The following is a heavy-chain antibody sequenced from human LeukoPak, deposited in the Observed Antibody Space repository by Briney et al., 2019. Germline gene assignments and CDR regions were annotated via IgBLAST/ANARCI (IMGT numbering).Heavy chain of an antibody. CDR1: GYTFTGYY. V-gene: IGHV1-2*04. CDR2: IKPNSGGT. CDR3: ARGGYFDSPPPSNWFDP. Sequence: ASVNVSCKASGYTFTGYYMHWVRQAPGQGLEWMGWIKPNSGGTNYAQKFQGWVTMTRDTSISTAYMELSRLRSDDTAVYYCARGGYFDSPPPSNWFDPWGQGTLVTVSS. J-gene: IGHJ5*02. D-gene: IGHD3-9*01.